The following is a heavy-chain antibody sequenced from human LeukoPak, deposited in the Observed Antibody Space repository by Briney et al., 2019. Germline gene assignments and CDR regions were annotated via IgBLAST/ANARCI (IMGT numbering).Heavy chain of an antibody. CDR3: VQLLDDNPIRWYFGL. D-gene: IGHD1-14*01. V-gene: IGHV3-23*01. CDR2: ISDSGDTP. CDR1: KFTFSTSA. J-gene: IGHJ2*01. Sequence: GGSLRLACAAPKFTFSTSALSWVRQAPGKGLKWVSSISDSGDTPYYADSVKGLFTISRDNSKNTLYLQMSSLRAEDTAVYYCVQLLDDNPIRWYFGLWGRGTLVTVSS.